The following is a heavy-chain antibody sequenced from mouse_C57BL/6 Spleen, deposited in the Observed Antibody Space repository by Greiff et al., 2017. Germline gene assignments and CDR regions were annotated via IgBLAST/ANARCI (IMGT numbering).Heavy chain of an antibody. CDR2: INPNNGGT. Sequence: EVQLQQSGPELVKPGASVKISCKASGYTFTDYYMNWVKQSHGKSLEWIGDINPNNGGTSYNQKFKGKATLTVDKSSSTAYMELRSLTSEDSAVYYCARRRILRYGDYWGQGTTLTVSS. CDR3: ARRRILRYGDY. D-gene: IGHD1-1*01. CDR1: GYTFTDYY. V-gene: IGHV1-26*01. J-gene: IGHJ2*01.